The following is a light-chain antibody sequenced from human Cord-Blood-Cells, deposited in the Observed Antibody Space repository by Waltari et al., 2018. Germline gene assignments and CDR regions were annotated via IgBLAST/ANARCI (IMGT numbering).Light chain of an antibody. CDR3: CSYAGSYNVV. J-gene: IGLJ2*01. CDR2: DVS. CDR1: SRDVGGYYY. Sequence: QSALTQPRSVSGSPGQSVTNSCTRTSRDVGGYYYVSCYQQHPGKAPKLMIYDVSKRPSGVPDRFSGSKSGNTASLTISGLQAEDEADYYCCSYAGSYNVVFGGGTKLTVL. V-gene: IGLV2-11*01.